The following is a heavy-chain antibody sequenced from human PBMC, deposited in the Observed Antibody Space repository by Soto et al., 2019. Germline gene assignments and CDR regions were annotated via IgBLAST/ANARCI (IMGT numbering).Heavy chain of an antibody. Sequence: PGGSLRLSCAASGFTFQDRTMHWVRQAPGKGLEWVSLISWNSRNRFYADSVKGRFTISRDNSKNSLYLQMNSLRGEDTALYYCAKEMGEWLPLDYWGQGTQVTVSS. J-gene: IGHJ4*02. CDR3: AKEMGEWLPLDY. V-gene: IGHV3-43*01. D-gene: IGHD3-3*01. CDR1: GFTFQDRT. CDR2: ISWNSRNR.